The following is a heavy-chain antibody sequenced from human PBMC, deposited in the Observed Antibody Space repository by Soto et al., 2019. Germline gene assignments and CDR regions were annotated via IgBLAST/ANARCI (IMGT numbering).Heavy chain of an antibody. CDR3: AKLPGA. V-gene: IGHV3-23*01. D-gene: IGHD1-26*01. CDR1: GFTFSAYV. Sequence: EVEVLESGGGLVQPGGSLRLSCAASGFTFSAYVMSWVRQAPGKGLEWVSSITSSGGGTYYADSVKGRFTVSRDNSKNTVYLQMNSLRDEDTAVYYCAKLPGAWGPGTLVTVSS. CDR2: ITSSGGGT. J-gene: IGHJ4*02.